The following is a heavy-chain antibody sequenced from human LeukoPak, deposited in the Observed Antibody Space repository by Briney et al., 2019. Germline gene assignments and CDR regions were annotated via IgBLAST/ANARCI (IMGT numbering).Heavy chain of an antibody. D-gene: IGHD6-6*01. CDR3: AKDGLEYSSSSSVFDY. CDR2: ISYDGSNK. Sequence: GRSLRLSCAASGFTFGSYGMHWVRQAPGKGLEWVAVISYDGSNKYYADSVKGRFTISRDNSKNTLYLQMNSLRAEDTAVYYCAKDGLEYSSSSSVFDYWGQGTLVTVSS. J-gene: IGHJ4*02. CDR1: GFTFGSYG. V-gene: IGHV3-30*18.